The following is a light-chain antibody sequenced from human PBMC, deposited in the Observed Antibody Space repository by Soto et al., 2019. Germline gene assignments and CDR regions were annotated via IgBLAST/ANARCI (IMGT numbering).Light chain of an antibody. Sequence: EIVRTQSQAPLYVSPGERATLSCRASQSVSNKLAWYQHKPGQPPRLLIYGASTRATGIPARFSGRGSGTEVTLTISSLQSEDFAVYYCQQYNNWLWTFGQGTKVDIK. J-gene: IGKJ1*01. CDR1: QSVSNK. CDR2: GAS. CDR3: QQYNNWLWT. V-gene: IGKV3-15*01.